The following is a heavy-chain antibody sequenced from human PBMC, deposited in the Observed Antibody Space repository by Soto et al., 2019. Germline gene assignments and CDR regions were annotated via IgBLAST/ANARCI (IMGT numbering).Heavy chain of an antibody. CDR1: GYSFTSYW. Sequence: GASLKISCKGSGYSFTSYWISWVRQMPGKGLEWMGRIDPSDSYTNYSPSFQGHVTISTDKSISTAYLQWSSLKASDTAMYYCARHFGMATKNYYYYYGMDVWGQGTTVT. D-gene: IGHD5-12*01. CDR2: IDPSDSYT. J-gene: IGHJ6*02. CDR3: ARHFGMATKNYYYYYGMDV. V-gene: IGHV5-10-1*01.